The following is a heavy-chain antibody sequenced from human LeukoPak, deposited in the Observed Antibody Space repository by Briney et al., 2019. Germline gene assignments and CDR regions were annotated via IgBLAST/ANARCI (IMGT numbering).Heavy chain of an antibody. D-gene: IGHD6-13*01. CDR2: ISGSGVST. J-gene: IGHJ5*02. CDR3: AKDRIAVAAPYNWFDP. Sequence: PGGSLRLSCAASGFTFSNYAMSWVRQAPGKGLEWVSTISGSGVSTYYADSVKGRFTISRDNSENTLYLQMNSLRAEDTAVYYCAKDRIAVAAPYNWFDPWGQGTLVTVSS. V-gene: IGHV3-23*01. CDR1: GFTFSNYA.